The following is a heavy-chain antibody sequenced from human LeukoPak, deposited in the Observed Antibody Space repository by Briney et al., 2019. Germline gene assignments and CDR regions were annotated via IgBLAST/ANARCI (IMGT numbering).Heavy chain of an antibody. J-gene: IGHJ4*02. CDR3: ARRNYETGGSCNFDY. Sequence: SETLSLTCTVSGGSISGYYWSWIRQPPGKGLEWIGEINHSGSTNYNPSLKSRVTISVDTSKNQFSLKLSSVTAADTAVYYCARRNYETGGSCNFDYWGQGTLVTVSS. CDR1: GGSISGYY. V-gene: IGHV4-34*01. D-gene: IGHD1-7*01. CDR2: INHSGST.